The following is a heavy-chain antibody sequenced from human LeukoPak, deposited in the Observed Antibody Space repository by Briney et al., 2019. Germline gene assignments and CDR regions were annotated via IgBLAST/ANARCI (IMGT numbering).Heavy chain of an antibody. V-gene: IGHV1-2*02. CDR2: INPNSGGT. D-gene: IGHD2-15*01. Sequence: RASVKVSCKASGYTFTGYYMHWVRQAPGQGLEWMGWINPNSGGTNYAQKFQGRVTMTRDTSISTAYMELSRLRSDDTAVYYCARKIVVVVAATPYGMDVWGQGTTVTVSS. J-gene: IGHJ6*02. CDR3: ARKIVVVVAATPYGMDV. CDR1: GYTFTGYY.